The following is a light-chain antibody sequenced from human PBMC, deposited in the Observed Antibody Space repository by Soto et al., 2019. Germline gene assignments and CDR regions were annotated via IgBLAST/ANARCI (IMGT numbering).Light chain of an antibody. V-gene: IGKV4-1*01. Sequence: DIVMTQSPDSLAVSLGERATINCKSSQSVLYSSNNKNYLAWYQQKPGQPPKLLLYWASTRESGGPDRFSGSGSGTDFTLTISSLQAEDVAVYYCQQYYSTRTFGQGTKVEIK. CDR3: QQYYSTRT. CDR2: WAS. J-gene: IGKJ1*01. CDR1: QSVLYSSNNKNY.